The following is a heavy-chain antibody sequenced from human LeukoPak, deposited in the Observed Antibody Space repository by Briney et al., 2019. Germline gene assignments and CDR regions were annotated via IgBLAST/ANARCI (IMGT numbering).Heavy chain of an antibody. CDR1: GFTFSSYS. V-gene: IGHV3-30-3*02. CDR3: AKFRQGDYGGTVSAWYFDL. Sequence: PGGSLRLSCAASGFTFSSYSMHWVRQAPGKGLEWVAVISYDGSNKYYADSVKGRFTISRDNSKNTLYLQMNSLRAEDTAVYYCAKFRQGDYGGTVSAWYFDLWGRGTLVTVSS. J-gene: IGHJ2*01. CDR2: ISYDGSNK. D-gene: IGHD4-23*01.